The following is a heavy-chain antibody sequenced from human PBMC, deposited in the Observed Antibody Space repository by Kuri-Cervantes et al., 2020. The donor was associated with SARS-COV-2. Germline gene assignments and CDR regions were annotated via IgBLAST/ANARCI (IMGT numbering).Heavy chain of an antibody. CDR2: ISYDGSNN. V-gene: IGHV3-30-3*01. D-gene: IGHD1-26*01. CDR1: GFTFSSYA. CDR3: AKGSSGSYERFDP. Sequence: TLCLSCAASGFTFSSYAMHWVRQAPGKGLEWVAVISYDGSNNYYADSVKGRFTISRDNSKNSLYLQMNSLRTEDTALYYCAKGSSGSYERFDPWGQGTLVTVSS. J-gene: IGHJ5*02.